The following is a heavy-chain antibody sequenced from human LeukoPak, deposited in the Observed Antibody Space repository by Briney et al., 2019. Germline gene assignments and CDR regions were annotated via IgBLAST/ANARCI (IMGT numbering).Heavy chain of an antibody. Sequence: SETLSLTCTVSGGSISSGGYYWSWVRQPPGKGLEWIGEIYHSGSTNYNPSLKSRVTISVDKSKNQFSLKLSSVTAADTAVYYCARSHNYYGSGAFDIWGQGTMVTVSS. CDR2: IYHSGST. D-gene: IGHD3-10*01. CDR1: GGSISSGGYY. CDR3: ARSHNYYGSGAFDI. V-gene: IGHV4-39*07. J-gene: IGHJ3*02.